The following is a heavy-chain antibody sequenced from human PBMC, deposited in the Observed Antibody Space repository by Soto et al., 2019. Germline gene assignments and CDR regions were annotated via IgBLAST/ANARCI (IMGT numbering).Heavy chain of an antibody. CDR2: LTWNGEVI. V-gene: IGHV3-9*01. CDR3: VKDSESSGYLTHLDY. J-gene: IGHJ4*02. D-gene: IGHD3-22*01. Sequence: EVQLAESGGALVQPGRSLRLSCVASGFTFDDYAIHWVRQTPGKGLEWVSGLTWNGEVIGYADSVKGRFTISRDNAKNSLYLEMNSLRPEDTALYYCVKDSESSGYLTHLDYWGQGTLDTVSS. CDR1: GFTFDDYA.